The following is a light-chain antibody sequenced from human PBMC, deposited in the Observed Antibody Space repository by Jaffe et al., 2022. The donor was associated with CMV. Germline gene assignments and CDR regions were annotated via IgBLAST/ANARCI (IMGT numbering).Light chain of an antibody. Sequence: SYELTQPPSVSVSPGQTASITCSGDGWGGKYVNWYQHKAGQSPVVVIYRDTKRPSGIPERFSGSTSGNTATLTISGTQGLDEADYYCQAWDRNTVVFAGGTKLTVL. CDR2: RDT. J-gene: IGLJ3*02. CDR3: QAWDRNTVV. V-gene: IGLV3-1*01. CDR1: GWGGKY.